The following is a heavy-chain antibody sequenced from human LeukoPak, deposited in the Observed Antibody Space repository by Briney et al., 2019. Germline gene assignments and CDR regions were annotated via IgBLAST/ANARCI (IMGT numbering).Heavy chain of an antibody. CDR2: ISSSSSYI. CDR1: GFTFSSYN. CDR3: ARDLGGYCSGGSCSNFDY. D-gene: IGHD2-15*01. J-gene: IGHJ4*02. V-gene: IGHV3-21*01. Sequence: GGSLRLSCAASGFTFSSYNMDWVRQAPGKGLEWVSSISSSSSYIYYADSVKGRFTISRDNAKNSLYLQMNSLRAEDTAVYYCARDLGGYCSGGSCSNFDYWGQGTLVTVSS.